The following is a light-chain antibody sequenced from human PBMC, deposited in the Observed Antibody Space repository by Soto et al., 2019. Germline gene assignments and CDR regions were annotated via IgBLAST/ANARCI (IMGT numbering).Light chain of an antibody. CDR1: SSDVGGYNF. V-gene: IGLV2-8*01. CDR3: SSYAGSNTVI. CDR2: DVN. J-gene: IGLJ2*01. Sequence: QSALTQPPAASGSPGQTVTISCTGTSSDVGGYNFVSCYQPYPSKPPKLTIYDVNKRSSGVPDRFSGSNSGNAASLTSSGLPADDDADYYCSSYAGSNTVIFGGGTKLTVL.